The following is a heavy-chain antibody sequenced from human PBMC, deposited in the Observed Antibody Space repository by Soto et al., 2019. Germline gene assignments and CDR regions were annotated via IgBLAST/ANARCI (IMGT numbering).Heavy chain of an antibody. D-gene: IGHD1-1*01. Sequence: GGSLRLSCAASGFTFDDYAMHWVRQAPGKGLEWVSGISWNSGSIGYADSVKGRFTISRDNAKNSLYLQMNSLRAEDTALYYCATTPHPYNWNDGYVWWFDPWGQGTLVTVSS. CDR2: ISWNSGSI. J-gene: IGHJ5*02. CDR1: GFTFDDYA. CDR3: ATTPHPYNWNDGYVWWFDP. V-gene: IGHV3-9*01.